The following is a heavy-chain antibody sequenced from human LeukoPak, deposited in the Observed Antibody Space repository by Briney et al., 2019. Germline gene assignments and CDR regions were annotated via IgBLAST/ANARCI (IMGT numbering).Heavy chain of an antibody. CDR3: AVLEGSGSSASY. V-gene: IGHV5-51*01. CDR1: GYSFNNYW. CDR2: IYPDDSET. J-gene: IGHJ4*02. Sequence: GESLKISCKSSGYSFNNYWIGWVRQMPGKGLEWMGIIYPDDSETRYSPPFQGQVTISADKSISTAYLQWSSLKASDTAMYYCAVLEGSGSSASYWGLGTLVTVSS. D-gene: IGHD1-26*01.